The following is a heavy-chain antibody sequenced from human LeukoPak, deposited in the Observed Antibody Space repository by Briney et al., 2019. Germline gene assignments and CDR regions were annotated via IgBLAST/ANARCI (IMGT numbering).Heavy chain of an antibody. V-gene: IGHV3-73*01. D-gene: IGHD1-26*01. CDR3: TRPLRGGSFDY. CDR2: IRSKGNNYAT. Sequence: GGSLRLSCVASGFTSSDSALHWVRQASGKGLEWVGRIRSKGNNYATTYAASVKGRFIISRDDSKSTAYLQMNSLKAEDTAVYYCTRPLRGGSFDYWGQGTLVTVFS. CDR1: GFTSSDSA. J-gene: IGHJ4*02.